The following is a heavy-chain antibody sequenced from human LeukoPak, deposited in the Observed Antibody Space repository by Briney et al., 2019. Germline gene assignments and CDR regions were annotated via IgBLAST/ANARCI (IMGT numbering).Heavy chain of an antibody. CDR2: INHSGST. D-gene: IGHD6-13*01. Sequence: SETLSLTCAVYGGSFSGYYWSWIRQPPGKGLEWIGEINHSGSTNYNPSLKSRVTISVDTSKNQFSLKLSSVTAADTAVYYCAGIAAAGNLGWFDPWGQGTLVTVSS. CDR3: AGIAAAGNLGWFDP. J-gene: IGHJ5*02. V-gene: IGHV4-34*01. CDR1: GGSFSGYY.